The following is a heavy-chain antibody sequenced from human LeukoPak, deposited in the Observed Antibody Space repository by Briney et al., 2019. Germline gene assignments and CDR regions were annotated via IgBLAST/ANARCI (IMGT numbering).Heavy chain of an antibody. Sequence: GESLKISCKGSGYRFTNYWIGWVRQMPGEDWEWMGAVSPADSDTRYSPSFQGQLTISADESINTAYLQLTSLKASETAMYYCARQGAELGNFDYWGQGTLVIVSS. CDR1: GYRFTNYW. V-gene: IGHV5-51*01. J-gene: IGHJ4*02. D-gene: IGHD3-16*01. CDR2: VSPADSDT. CDR3: ARQGAELGNFDY.